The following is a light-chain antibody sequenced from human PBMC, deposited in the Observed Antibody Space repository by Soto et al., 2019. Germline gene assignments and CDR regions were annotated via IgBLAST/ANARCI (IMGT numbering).Light chain of an antibody. J-gene: IGLJ1*01. Sequence: QSALTQPRSVSGSPGQSVTISCTGTGSDVGGYNYVSWYQQHPGKAPKLMIYAVTDRPSGVSSRFSGSKSGNTASLTISGLQAEDEADYYCSSYTSSSTLFGTGTKLTVL. CDR3: SSYTSSSTL. CDR2: AVT. V-gene: IGLV2-14*01. CDR1: GSDVGGYNY.